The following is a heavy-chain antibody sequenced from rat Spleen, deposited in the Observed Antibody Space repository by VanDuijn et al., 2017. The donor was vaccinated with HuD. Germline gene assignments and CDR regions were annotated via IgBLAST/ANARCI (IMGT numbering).Heavy chain of an antibody. CDR2: INSEGTT. D-gene: IGHD1-10*01. Sequence: VQLQESGPGLVKPSQSLSLTCSVTFYSITSSYRWSWIRKFPGNKLEWMGYINSEGTTNYNPSLKSRISITRDTSKNQFFLQVNSVTTEDTATYYCARDNNYKAYWGQGVMVTVSS. V-gene: IGHV3-3*01. J-gene: IGHJ2*01. CDR3: ARDNNYKAY. CDR1: FYSITSSYR.